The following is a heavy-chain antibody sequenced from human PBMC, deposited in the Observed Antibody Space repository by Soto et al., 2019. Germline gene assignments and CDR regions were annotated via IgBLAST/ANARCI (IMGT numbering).Heavy chain of an antibody. CDR1: GYTLSNNYG. CDR2: INSYNGVT. CDR3: TRESGLYTDISQRFYDF. J-gene: IGHJ4*02. Sequence: ASVKVSCKASGYTLSNNYGISWVRQAPGQGLEWMGWINSYNGVTNNARKFQDRVTLTTDASTTTAYMELRSLRSDDTAVYYCTRESGLYTDISQRFYDFWGQGPLVTVSS. V-gene: IGHV1-18*01. D-gene: IGHD2-2*02.